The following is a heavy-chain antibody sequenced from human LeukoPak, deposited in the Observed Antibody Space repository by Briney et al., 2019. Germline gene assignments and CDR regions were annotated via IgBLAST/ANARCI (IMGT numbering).Heavy chain of an antibody. Sequence: GGSLRLSCAASGFTFNNYWMSWVRQALGKGLEWVAKIKQDGIEQYYVDSVKGRFTISRDNAKNSLFLQMNSLRAEDTAVYYCARDPAAVDYFDYWGQGTLVTVSS. D-gene: IGHD6-13*01. J-gene: IGHJ4*02. CDR1: GFTFNNYW. CDR2: IKQDGIEQ. V-gene: IGHV3-7*01. CDR3: ARDPAAVDYFDY.